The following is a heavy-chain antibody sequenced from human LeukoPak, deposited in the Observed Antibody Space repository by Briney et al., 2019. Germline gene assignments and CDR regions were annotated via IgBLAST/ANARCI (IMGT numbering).Heavy chain of an antibody. CDR3: ARGPALARRDGYKLNYYYYYYMDV. J-gene: IGHJ6*03. D-gene: IGHD5-24*01. CDR1: GGSISSYY. CDR2: IYYSGST. V-gene: IGHV4-59*01. Sequence: PSETLSLTCTVSGGSISSYYWSWIRQPPGKGLEWIGYIYYSGSTNYNPSLKSRVTISVDTSKNQFSLKLSSVTAADTAVYYCARGPALARRDGYKLNYYYYYYMDVWGKGTTATISS.